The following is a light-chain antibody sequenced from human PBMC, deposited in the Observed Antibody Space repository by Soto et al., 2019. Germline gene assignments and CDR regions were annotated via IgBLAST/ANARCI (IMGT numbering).Light chain of an antibody. J-gene: IGKJ1*01. CDR2: AAS. CDR1: HDIRSD. CDR3: LQDYTYPRT. V-gene: IGKV1-6*01. Sequence: ATQMTQSPSSLSASVGDRVTITCRASHDIRSDLAWYQKKSGKAPKLLIYAASSLQSGVPSRFSGSGSGSYFTRTISSLQPEDFATYDCLQDYTYPRTFGQGTSVEI.